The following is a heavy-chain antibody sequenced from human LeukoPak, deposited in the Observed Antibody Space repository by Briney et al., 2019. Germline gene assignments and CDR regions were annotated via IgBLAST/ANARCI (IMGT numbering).Heavy chain of an antibody. V-gene: IGHV4-34*01. Sequence: SETLSLTCAVYGGSFSGYYWSWIRQPPGKGLEWIGEINHSGSTNYNPSLKSRVTISVDTSKNQFSLKLSSVTAADTAVYYCARVSPGIAAAAPMGWFEPWGQGTLVTVSS. CDR3: ARVSPGIAAAAPMGWFEP. J-gene: IGHJ5*02. CDR1: GGSFSGYY. D-gene: IGHD6-13*01. CDR2: INHSGST.